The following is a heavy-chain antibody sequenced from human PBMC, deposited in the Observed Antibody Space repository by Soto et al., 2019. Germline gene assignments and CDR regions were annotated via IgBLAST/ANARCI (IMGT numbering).Heavy chain of an antibody. CDR2: IYYSGST. J-gene: IGHJ4*02. V-gene: IGHV4-30-4*01. CDR1: GGSISGGDYY. CDR3: AREGTYDILTGYYTSYFDY. D-gene: IGHD3-9*01. Sequence: QVQLQESGPGLVKPSQTLSLTCTVSGGSISGGDYYWSWIRQPPGKGLEWIGYIYYSGSTYYNPSLKSRVTISVDTSKNQFSLKLSSVTAADTAVYYCAREGTYDILTGYYTSYFDYWGQGTLVTVSS.